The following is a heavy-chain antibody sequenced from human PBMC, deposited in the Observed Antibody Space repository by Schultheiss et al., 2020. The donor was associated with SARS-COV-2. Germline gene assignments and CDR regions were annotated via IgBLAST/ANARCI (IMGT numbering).Heavy chain of an antibody. CDR2: IYYSGST. V-gene: IGHV4-61*01. CDR3: ARDRTCGRAKYYFDY. J-gene: IGHJ4*02. Sequence: SETLSLTCTVSGGSVSSGSYYWSWIRQHPGKGLEWIGYIYYSGSTNYNPSLKSRVTISVDTSKNQFSLKLSSVTAADTAVYYCARDRTCGRAKYYFDYWGQGTLVTVSS. CDR1: GGSVSSGSYY. D-gene: IGHD1-14*01.